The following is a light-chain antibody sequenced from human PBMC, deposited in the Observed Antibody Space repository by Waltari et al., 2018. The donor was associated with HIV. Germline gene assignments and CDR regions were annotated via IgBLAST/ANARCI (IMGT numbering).Light chain of an antibody. CDR1: SSNIGAGYD. CDR2: VDT. V-gene: IGLV1-40*01. CDR3: QSYDDNLEGV. Sequence: QSVLTQPPSVSGAPGQRVTISCTGSSSNIGAGYDVHWYQQVPGTAPRLLIYVDTNRPSGVPERFSGSKSGTSASLAITGLQAEDEADYYCQSYDDNLEGVFGGGTKLTVL. J-gene: IGLJ3*02.